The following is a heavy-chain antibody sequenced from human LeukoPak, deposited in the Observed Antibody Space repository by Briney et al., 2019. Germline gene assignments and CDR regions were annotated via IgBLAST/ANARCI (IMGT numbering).Heavy chain of an antibody. V-gene: IGHV3-23*01. CDR2: TSDRGDYT. J-gene: IGHJ4*02. CDR3: ARKAQYNGHYPLDY. Sequence: GGSLRLSCAASGFTFTSYSMSWVRQAPGKGLEWVSGTSDRGDYTYYADSVKGRFTISRDSSKNTLFLQMNSLRAEDTALYFCARKAQYNGHYPLDYWGQGTLITVSS. D-gene: IGHD1-7*01. CDR1: GFTFTSYS.